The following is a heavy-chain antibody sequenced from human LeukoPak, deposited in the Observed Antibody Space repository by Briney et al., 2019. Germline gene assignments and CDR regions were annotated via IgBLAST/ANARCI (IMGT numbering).Heavy chain of an antibody. CDR2: INAGNGNA. CDR3: ARDRAARLRASLLKGLGWFDP. V-gene: IGHV1-3*01. CDR1: GYTFTDYG. D-gene: IGHD6-6*01. Sequence: ASVKVSCKASGYTFTDYGMHWVRQAPGQRLEWMAWINAGNGNAKYSQKFQGRVTITRDTSASTAYMELSSLRSEDTAVYYCARDRAARLRASLLKGLGWFDPWGQGTLVTVSS. J-gene: IGHJ5*02.